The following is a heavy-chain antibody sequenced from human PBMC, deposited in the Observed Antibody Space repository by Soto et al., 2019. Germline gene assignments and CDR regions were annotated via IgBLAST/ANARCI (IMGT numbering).Heavy chain of an antibody. CDR1: GYTFTSYG. V-gene: IGHV1-18*04. Sequence: GASVTVSCKASGYTFTSYGISWVRQAPGQGLEWMGWISAYNGNTNYAQKLQGRVTMTTDTSTSTAYMELRSLRSDDTAVYYCARACSGGSCYSGHWFDPWGQGTLVTVSS. D-gene: IGHD2-15*01. CDR2: ISAYNGNT. J-gene: IGHJ5*02. CDR3: ARACSGGSCYSGHWFDP.